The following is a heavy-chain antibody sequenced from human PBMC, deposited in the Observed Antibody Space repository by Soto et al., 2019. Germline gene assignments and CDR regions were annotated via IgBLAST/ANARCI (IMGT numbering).Heavy chain of an antibody. D-gene: IGHD3-3*01. CDR2: IIPIFGTA. CDR3: ARDYDFWSGYYTGVYYYGMDV. CDR1: GGTFSSYA. V-gene: IGHV1-69*06. J-gene: IGHJ6*02. Sequence: ASVKVSCKASGGTFSSYAISWVRQAPGQGLEWMGGIIPIFGTANYAQKFQGRVTITADKSTSTAYMELSSLRSEDTAVYYCARDYDFWSGYYTGVYYYGMDVWGQGTTVTSP.